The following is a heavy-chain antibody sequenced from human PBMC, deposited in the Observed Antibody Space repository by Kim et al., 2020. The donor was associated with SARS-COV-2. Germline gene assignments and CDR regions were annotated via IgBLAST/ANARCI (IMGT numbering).Heavy chain of an antibody. Sequence: SETLSLTCPVSGGSISGYYWSWIRQPPGKGLEWIGYIYYSGSTNYNPSLKSRVTISVDTSKNQFSLKLSSVTAADTAVYYCARVVHNYYDSSGHDYYFDYWGQGTLVTVSS. V-gene: IGHV4-59*13. CDR3: ARVVHNYYDSSGHDYYFDY. D-gene: IGHD3-22*01. CDR2: IYYSGST. J-gene: IGHJ4*02. CDR1: GGSISGYY.